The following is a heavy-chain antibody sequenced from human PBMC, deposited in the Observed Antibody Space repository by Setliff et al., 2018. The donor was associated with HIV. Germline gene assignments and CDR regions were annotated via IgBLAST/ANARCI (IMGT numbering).Heavy chain of an antibody. D-gene: IGHD1-26*01. J-gene: IGHJ4*02. CDR1: GGSISSRSYY. CDR2: IYSNGNT. CDR3: ARESPDGLDYYLTAYFDS. V-gene: IGHV4-61*02. Sequence: PSETLSLTCTVSGGSISSRSYYWSWLRQPAGKGLEWIGRIYSNGNTDYNPSLKSRVTISEDTSKNQFSLKVNSVTAADTAMYFCARESPDGLDYYLTAYFDSWGQGTLVTVSS.